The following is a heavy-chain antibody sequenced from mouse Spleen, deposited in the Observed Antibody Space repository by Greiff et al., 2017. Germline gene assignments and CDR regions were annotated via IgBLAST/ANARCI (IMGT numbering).Heavy chain of an antibody. CDR2: ISSGGSYT. D-gene: IGHD2-4*01. Sequence: DVKLVESGGGLVKPGGSLKLSCAASGFTFSSYAMSWVRQTPEKRLEWVATISSGGSYTYYPDSVKGRFTISRDNAKNTLYLQMSSLRSEDTAMYYCASESSTMITNYWGQGTTLTVSS. CDR3: ASESSTMITNY. J-gene: IGHJ2*01. CDR1: GFTFSSYA. V-gene: IGHV5-9-3*01.